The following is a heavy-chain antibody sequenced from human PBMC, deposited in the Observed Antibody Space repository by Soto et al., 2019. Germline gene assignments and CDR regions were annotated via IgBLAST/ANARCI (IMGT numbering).Heavy chain of an antibody. CDR2: MSYDGSNK. V-gene: IGHV3-30-3*01. J-gene: IGHJ4*02. D-gene: IGHD3-16*01. Sequence: QVQLVESGGGVVQPGRSLRLSCAASGFTFSSYAMHWVRRAPGKGLEWMAVMSYDGSNKYYADSVKGRFTISRDNSKNTLYLQMNSRRPEDTARDYCARDGGDYWGQGTLVIVSS. CDR1: GFTFSSYA. CDR3: ARDGGDY.